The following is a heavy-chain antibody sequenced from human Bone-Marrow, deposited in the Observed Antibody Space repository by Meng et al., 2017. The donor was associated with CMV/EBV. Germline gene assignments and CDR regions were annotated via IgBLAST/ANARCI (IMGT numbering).Heavy chain of an antibody. Sequence: GGSLRLSCAASGFTFSSYGMHWVRQVPGKGLEWVAFIRFDGSNKYYADSVKGRFTISRDNPNNALYLQMNSLRAEDTAVYYCARIYSEPDYWGQGTLVTVSS. CDR2: IRFDGSNK. J-gene: IGHJ4*02. V-gene: IGHV3-30*02. D-gene: IGHD5-18*01. CDR1: GFTFSSYG. CDR3: ARIYSEPDY.